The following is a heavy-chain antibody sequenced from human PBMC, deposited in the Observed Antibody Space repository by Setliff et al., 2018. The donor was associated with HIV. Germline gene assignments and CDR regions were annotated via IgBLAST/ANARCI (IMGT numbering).Heavy chain of an antibody. Sequence: PGGSLRLSCAASGFTFSDYAMTWVRQPPGKGLEWVSAISDSGGATENADSVKGRFTISRDNSKNTLYLEMSSLRAEDTATYYCTKDPTPVQLWFFSGYYSESWGQGTVVTVS. V-gene: IGHV3-23*01. CDR1: GFTFSDYA. CDR2: ISDSGGAT. D-gene: IGHD1-1*01. CDR3: TKDPTPVQLWFFSGYYSES. J-gene: IGHJ4*02.